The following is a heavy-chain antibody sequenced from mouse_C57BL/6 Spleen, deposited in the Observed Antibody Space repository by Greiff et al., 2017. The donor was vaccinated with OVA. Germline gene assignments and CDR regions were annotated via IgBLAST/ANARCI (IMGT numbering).Heavy chain of an antibody. CDR1: GFTFSDYG. CDR3: ARWGDYELYYAMDY. CDR2: ISSGSSTI. Sequence: EVKLLESGGGLVKPGGSLKLSCAASGFTFSDYGMHWVRQAPEQGLEWVAYISSGSSTIYYADTVKGRFTISRDNAKNTLFLQMTSLRSEDTAMYYGARWGDYELYYAMDYWGQGTSVTVSS. J-gene: IGHJ4*01. V-gene: IGHV5-17*01. D-gene: IGHD2-4*01.